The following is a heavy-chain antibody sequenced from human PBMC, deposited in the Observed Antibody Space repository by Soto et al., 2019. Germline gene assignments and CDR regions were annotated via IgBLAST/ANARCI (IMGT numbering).Heavy chain of an antibody. Sequence: EASVKVSCKVSGYTLTELSMHWVRQAPGKGLEWMGGFDPEDGETIYAQKFQGRVTMTEDTSTDTAYMELSSLRSEDTAVYYCATEFVSSTKDPHTHYYYYYGMDVWGQGTTVTVSS. CDR1: GYTLTELS. D-gene: IGHD2-2*01. CDR2: FDPEDGET. V-gene: IGHV1-24*01. J-gene: IGHJ6*02. CDR3: ATEFVSSTKDPHTHYYYYYGMDV.